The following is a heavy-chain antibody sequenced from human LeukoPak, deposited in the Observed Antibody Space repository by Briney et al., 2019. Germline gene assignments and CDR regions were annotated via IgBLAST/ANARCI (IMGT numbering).Heavy chain of an antibody. V-gene: IGHV4-34*01. CDR3: ARGHYYDSSGYLGPEFDY. CDR2: INHSGST. D-gene: IGHD3-22*01. Sequence: LETLSLTCAVYGGSFSGYYWSWIRQPPGKGLEWIGEINHSGSTNYNPSLKSRVTISVDTSKNQFSLKLSSVTAADTAVYYCARGHYYDSSGYLGPEFDYWGQGTLVTVSS. J-gene: IGHJ4*02. CDR1: GGSFSGYY.